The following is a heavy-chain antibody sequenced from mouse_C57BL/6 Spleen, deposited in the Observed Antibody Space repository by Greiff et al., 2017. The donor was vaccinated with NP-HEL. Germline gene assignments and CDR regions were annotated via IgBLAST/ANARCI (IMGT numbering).Heavy chain of an antibody. J-gene: IGHJ1*03. CDR2: IRNKANGYTT. D-gene: IGHD2-1*01. V-gene: IGHV7-3*01. Sequence: EVKLVESGGGLVQPGGSLSLSCAASGFTFTDYYMSWVRQPPGKALEWLGFIRNKANGYTTEYSASVKGRFTISRDNSQSIHYLQMKTLRAEDIATYNCSRLYYGNSHWYFDVWGTGTTVTVSS. CDR1: GFTFTDYY. CDR3: SRLYYGNSHWYFDV.